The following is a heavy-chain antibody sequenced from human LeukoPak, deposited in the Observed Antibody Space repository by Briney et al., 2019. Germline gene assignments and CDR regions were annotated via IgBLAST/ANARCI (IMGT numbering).Heavy chain of an antibody. V-gene: IGHV3-73*01. Sequence: HPGGSLRLSCAASGFTFSGSALHWVRQASGKGLEWVGRIRSTANGYATAYAASVKGRFTISRDDSKNTAYLQMNSLRAEDTAVYYCAKEYSGSFSPFPSYFDYWGQGTLVTVSS. CDR1: GFTFSGSA. CDR2: IRSTANGYAT. J-gene: IGHJ4*02. D-gene: IGHD1-26*01. CDR3: AKEYSGSFSPFPSYFDY.